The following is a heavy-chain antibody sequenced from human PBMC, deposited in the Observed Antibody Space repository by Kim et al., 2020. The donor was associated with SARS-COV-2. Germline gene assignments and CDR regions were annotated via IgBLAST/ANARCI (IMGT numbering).Heavy chain of an antibody. V-gene: IGHV4-59*01. Sequence: SRVTISVDTSKNQFSLKLSSVTAADTAVYYCARDRDGYSSSWYPDYPFDYWGQGTLVTVSS. CDR3: ARDRDGYSSSWYPDYPFDY. D-gene: IGHD6-13*01. J-gene: IGHJ4*02.